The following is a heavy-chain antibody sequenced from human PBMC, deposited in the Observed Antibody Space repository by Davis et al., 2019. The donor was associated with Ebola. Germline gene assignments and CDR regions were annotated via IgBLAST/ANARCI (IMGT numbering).Heavy chain of an antibody. CDR3: ARAISWNYYFDY. CDR2: ISWNSGSI. Sequence: PGGSLRLSCAASGFTFDDYAMHWVRQAPGKGLEWVSGISWNSGSIGYADSVKGRFTISRDNAKNSLFLQMNSLRAQDTAVYYCARAISWNYYFDYWGQGSLVTVSS. D-gene: IGHD1-7*01. CDR1: GFTFDDYA. J-gene: IGHJ4*02. V-gene: IGHV3-9*01.